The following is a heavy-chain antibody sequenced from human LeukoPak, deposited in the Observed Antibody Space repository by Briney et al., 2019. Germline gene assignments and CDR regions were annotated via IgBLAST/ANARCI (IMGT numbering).Heavy chain of an antibody. CDR3: VKDQRYFD. J-gene: IGHJ4*02. CDR1: GFTFSNYA. D-gene: IGHD3-9*01. Sequence: QPGGSLRLSCAASGFTFSNYARSGVRRAQGKGREWVSAISGAGFTTYYADSVKGRFTISRDNSKNTLYLQMYNLRAEDTATYYCVKDQRYFDWGQGILVTVSS. CDR2: ISGAGFTT. V-gene: IGHV3-23*01.